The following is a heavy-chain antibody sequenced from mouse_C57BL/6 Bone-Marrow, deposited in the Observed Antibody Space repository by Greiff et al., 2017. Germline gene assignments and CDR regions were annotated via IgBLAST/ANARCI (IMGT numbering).Heavy chain of an antibody. V-gene: IGHV5-17*01. CDR3: ALDYGRRRGDAMDY. Sequence: EVKLMESGGGLVKPGGSLKLSCAASGFTFSDYGMHWVRQAPEKGLEWVAYISSGSSTTYYADTVKGRFTISRDNAKNTLFLQMTSLRSEDTAMYYCALDYGRRRGDAMDYWGQGTSVTVSS. D-gene: IGHD2-1*01. J-gene: IGHJ4*01. CDR1: GFTFSDYG. CDR2: ISSGSSTT.